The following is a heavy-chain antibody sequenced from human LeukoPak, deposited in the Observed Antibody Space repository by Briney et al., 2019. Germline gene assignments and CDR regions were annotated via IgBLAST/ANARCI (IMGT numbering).Heavy chain of an antibody. D-gene: IGHD3-10*01. CDR3: ARFSMVRGVSPDY. CDR1: GFTFSSYW. CDR2: INQDGSEN. J-gene: IGHJ4*02. Sequence: GGSLRLSCAASGFTFSSYWMSWVRQSPGKGLEWVANINQDGSENHYVDSVKGRFTISRDNAKNSLYLQMNSLRAEDTAVYYCARFSMVRGVSPDYWGQGTLVTVSS. V-gene: IGHV3-7*01.